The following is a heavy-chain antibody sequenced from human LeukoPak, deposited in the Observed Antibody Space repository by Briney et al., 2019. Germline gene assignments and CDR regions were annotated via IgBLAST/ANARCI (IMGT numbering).Heavy chain of an antibody. D-gene: IGHD6-13*01. Sequence: ASVKVSCTASGYTFTGYYMHWVRQAPGQGLEWMGWINPNSGGTNYAQKFQGRVTMTRDTSISTAYMELSRLRSDDTAVYYCARPRDIAAAGTFDYWGQGTLVTVSS. V-gene: IGHV1-2*02. CDR2: INPNSGGT. CDR3: ARPRDIAAAGTFDY. J-gene: IGHJ4*02. CDR1: GYTFTGYY.